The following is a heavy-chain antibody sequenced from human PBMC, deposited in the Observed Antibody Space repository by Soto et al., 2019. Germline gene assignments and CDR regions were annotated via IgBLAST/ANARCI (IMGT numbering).Heavy chain of an antibody. Sequence: EVQLLESGGGLVQPGGSLRLSCAASGFTFSNYAMSWVRQAPGKGLEWVSTISTSGGSTYSADSVKGRLTISRDNSKNTLYLQMNSLRAEDTAVYYCARDGLGAYTYGSYYFDYWGQGTLVTVSS. J-gene: IGHJ4*02. D-gene: IGHD5-18*01. CDR1: GFTFSNYA. V-gene: IGHV3-23*01. CDR2: ISTSGGST. CDR3: ARDGLGAYTYGSYYFDY.